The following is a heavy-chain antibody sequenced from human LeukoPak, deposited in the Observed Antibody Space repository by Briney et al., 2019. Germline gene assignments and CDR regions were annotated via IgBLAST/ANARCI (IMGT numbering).Heavy chain of an antibody. V-gene: IGHV5-51*01. Sequence: GESLKISCKGSGYSFTSYWIGWVRQMPGRGLEWMGIIYPGDSDTRYSPSFQGQVTISVDKSITTAYLQWSSLKASDTAMYYCASLDGDYGLSRFDSWGQGTLVTVSS. J-gene: IGHJ4*02. CDR3: ASLDGDYGLSRFDS. CDR2: IYPGDSDT. D-gene: IGHD4-17*01. CDR1: GYSFTSYW.